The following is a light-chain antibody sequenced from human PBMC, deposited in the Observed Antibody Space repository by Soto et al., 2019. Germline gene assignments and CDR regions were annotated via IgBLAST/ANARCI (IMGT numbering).Light chain of an antibody. Sequence: EIVLTQSPDTLSLSPGERATLSCRASQSVTSSYLAWYQQKPGQAPRVLIYGASSRATGIPDRFSGSGSGTDFTLTISRLEPEDFAVYYCQQYGSSPYTFGQGTKLEIK. CDR2: GAS. CDR1: QSVTSSY. V-gene: IGKV3-20*01. J-gene: IGKJ2*01. CDR3: QQYGSSPYT.